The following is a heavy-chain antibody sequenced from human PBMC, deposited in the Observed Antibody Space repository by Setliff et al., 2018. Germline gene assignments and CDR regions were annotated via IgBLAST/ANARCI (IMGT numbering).Heavy chain of an antibody. Sequence: GGSLRLSCAASGFTFSSYAMHWVRQAPGKGLEWVAVISYDGSNKYYADSVKGRFTISGDNSKNTLYLQMNSLRAEDTAVYYCARDGGEYWGQGTLVTVSS. J-gene: IGHJ4*02. CDR1: GFTFSSYA. CDR2: ISYDGSNK. V-gene: IGHV3-30*04. CDR3: ARDGGEY. D-gene: IGHD3-16*01.